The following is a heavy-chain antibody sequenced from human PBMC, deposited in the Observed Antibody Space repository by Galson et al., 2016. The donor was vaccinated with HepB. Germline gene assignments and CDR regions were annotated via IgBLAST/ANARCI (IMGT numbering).Heavy chain of an antibody. Sequence: SVKVSCKASRYTFTTYGINWVRQAPGQGLEWMGWISAYNGNTNYAQKVQGRVTMSTDTSTNTAYMELRSLRSDDTAVYYCASGIVGANADFDYWGQGTLVTVSS. V-gene: IGHV1-18*01. CDR1: RYTFTTYG. J-gene: IGHJ4*02. CDR2: ISAYNGNT. D-gene: IGHD1-26*01. CDR3: ASGIVGANADFDY.